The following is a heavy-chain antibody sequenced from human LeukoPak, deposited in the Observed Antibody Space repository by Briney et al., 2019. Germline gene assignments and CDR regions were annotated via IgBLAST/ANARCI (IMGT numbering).Heavy chain of an antibody. CDR3: AKSGFGESASYNWFDP. Sequence: QPGGSLRLSCAASGLTFSNYAMSWVRQAPGKGLEWVSGISGSSGSTYYADSVKGRFTISRDNSKNTLYLQMNSLRAEDTAVYYCAKSGFGESASYNWFDPWGQGTLVTVSS. V-gene: IGHV3-23*01. D-gene: IGHD3-10*01. CDR2: ISGSSGST. CDR1: GLTFSNYA. J-gene: IGHJ5*02.